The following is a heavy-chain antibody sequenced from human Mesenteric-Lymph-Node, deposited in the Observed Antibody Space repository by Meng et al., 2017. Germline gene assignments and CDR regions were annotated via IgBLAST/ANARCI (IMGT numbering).Heavy chain of an antibody. J-gene: IGHJ4*02. V-gene: IGHV4-34*01. CDR2: IDHSGST. D-gene: IGHD6-19*01. Sequence: SQTLSLTCAVYGGSFSAYYCGWIRQSPGKGLEWIGDIDHSGSTNYNPSLKSRVTISLDTSRNQFFLNLSSVTAADTAVYYCARNIAVAGTVVWGQGTLVTVSS. CDR3: ARNIAVAGTVV. CDR1: GGSFSAYY.